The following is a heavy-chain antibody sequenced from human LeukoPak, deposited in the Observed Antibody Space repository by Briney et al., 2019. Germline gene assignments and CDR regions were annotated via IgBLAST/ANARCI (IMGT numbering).Heavy chain of an antibody. CDR1: GITLSNYG. Sequence: GGSLRLSCAVSGITLSNYGMSWVRQAPGKGLEWVAGISGSGGGTNYADSVKGRFTISRDNARNTLYLQMNSLRVEDTAAYFCAKRGVVIRVILVGFHKEAYYFDSWGQGALVTVSS. D-gene: IGHD3-22*01. J-gene: IGHJ4*02. CDR2: ISGSGGGT. CDR3: AKRGVVIRVILVGFHKEAYYFDS. V-gene: IGHV3-23*01.